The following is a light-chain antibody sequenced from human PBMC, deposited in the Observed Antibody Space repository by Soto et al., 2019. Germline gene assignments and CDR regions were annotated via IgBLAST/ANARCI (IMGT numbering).Light chain of an antibody. Sequence: DIQMTQSPSTLSASVGDRVTITCRASQSISSWLAWYQQKPGKAPKLLIYKASSLESGVPSRFSGSGSGTEFTLTISSLPPDDSATYYCQQYNSYRYTFGQGTTLEIK. J-gene: IGKJ2*01. CDR3: QQYNSYRYT. V-gene: IGKV1-5*03. CDR1: QSISSW. CDR2: KAS.